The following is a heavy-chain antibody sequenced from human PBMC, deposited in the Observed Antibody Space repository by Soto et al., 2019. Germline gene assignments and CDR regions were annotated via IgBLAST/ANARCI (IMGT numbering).Heavy chain of an antibody. Sequence: GGSLRLSCAASGFTFSSYSMNWVRQAPGKGLEWVSYISSSSSTIYHADSVKGRFTISRDNAKNSLYLQMNSLRAEDTAVYYCARSGLIGQFDYWGQGTLVTVSS. D-gene: IGHD3-16*01. CDR2: ISSSSSTI. V-gene: IGHV3-48*01. CDR1: GFTFSSYS. J-gene: IGHJ4*02. CDR3: ARSGLIGQFDY.